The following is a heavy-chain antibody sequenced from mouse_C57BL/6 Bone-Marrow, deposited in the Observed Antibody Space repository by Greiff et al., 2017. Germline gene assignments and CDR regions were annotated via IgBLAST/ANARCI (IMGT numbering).Heavy chain of an antibody. CDR3: ARVLPRRLYYALDY. D-gene: IGHD2-12*01. V-gene: IGHV14-2*01. CDR1: GFNIKDYY. J-gene: IGHJ4*01. Sequence: VQLQESGAELVKPGASVKLSCTASGFNIKDYYMHWVKQRTEQGLEWIGRIDPEDGDTKYAPKFQGKATITVDTSSNTAYMQLSSLTSEDTAFYYCARVLPRRLYYALDYWGQGTSVTVSA. CDR2: IDPEDGDT.